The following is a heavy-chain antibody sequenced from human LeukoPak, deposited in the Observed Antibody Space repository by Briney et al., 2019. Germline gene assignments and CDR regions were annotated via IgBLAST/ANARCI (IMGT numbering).Heavy chain of an antibody. CDR1: GGSVSTGEY. Sequence: PSETLSLXCTVSGGSVSTGEYWSWLRQAPGKGLEWIGYIYSSGSTYRNPSLQSRVTISVDTSKNQFSLKVTSVTAADTAVYYCARALGYNYGGLLAYWGQGTLVTVSS. V-gene: IGHV4-30-4*01. D-gene: IGHD5-18*01. CDR2: IYSSGST. CDR3: ARALGYNYGGLLAY. J-gene: IGHJ4*02.